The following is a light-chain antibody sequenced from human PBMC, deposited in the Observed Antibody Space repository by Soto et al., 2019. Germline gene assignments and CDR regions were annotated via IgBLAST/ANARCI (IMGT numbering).Light chain of an antibody. CDR1: QSVSNS. CDR3: QQRSNWPPIT. V-gene: IGKV3-11*01. CDR2: DVS. J-gene: IGKJ5*01. Sequence: ETVLTQSPATLSLSPGDRATLSCWASQSVSNSLAWYRQRPGQSPRLLIYDVSTRATGIPARFGGSGSGTDFTLTISSLEPEDFAVYYCQQRSNWPPITFGQGTRLEIK.